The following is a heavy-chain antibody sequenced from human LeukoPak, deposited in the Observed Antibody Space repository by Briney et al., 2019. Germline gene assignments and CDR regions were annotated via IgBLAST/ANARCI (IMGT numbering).Heavy chain of an antibody. D-gene: IGHD3-10*01. CDR2: IYYNGDT. CDR1: GGSISSGGYS. V-gene: IGHV4-61*08. J-gene: IGHJ5*02. CDR3: VRGPYGSSISNWFDP. Sequence: SETLSLTCAVSGGSISSGGYSWSWIRQPPGKGLEWIGYIYYNGDTHYNPSLNSRLSMSVDTPNKQFSLNLRSVTAADTAVYYCVRGPYGSSISNWFDPWGQGLLVTVSS.